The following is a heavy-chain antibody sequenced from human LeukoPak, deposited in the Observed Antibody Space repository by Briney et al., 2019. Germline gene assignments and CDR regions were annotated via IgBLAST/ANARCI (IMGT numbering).Heavy chain of an antibody. V-gene: IGHV1-18*01. CDR1: XYTFXSYG. J-gene: IGHJ5*02. CDR2: ISAYNGNT. D-gene: IGHD1-14*01. Sequence: ASXXXXCKASXYTFXSYGISWVRQAPGQGREWMGWISAYNGNTNYAQKLQGRVTITTDTTTSTDYMELRSLRSDDTAVYYCARDTITLLGGWFDPWGQGTLVTVSS. CDR3: ARDTITLLGGWFDP.